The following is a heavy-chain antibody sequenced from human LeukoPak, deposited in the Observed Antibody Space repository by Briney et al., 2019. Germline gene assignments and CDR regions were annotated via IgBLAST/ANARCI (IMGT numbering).Heavy chain of an antibody. Sequence: ASVKVSCKASGYTFTSYYMHWVRQAPGQGLEWMGIINPSGGSTSYAQEFQGRVTMTRDTSTSTVYMELSSLRSEDTAVYYCARVTVRFSRQRKDNNWFDPWGQGTLVTVSS. V-gene: IGHV1-46*01. CDR2: INPSGGST. J-gene: IGHJ5*02. CDR3: ARVTVRFSRQRKDNNWFDP. CDR1: GYTFTSYY. D-gene: IGHD3-3*01.